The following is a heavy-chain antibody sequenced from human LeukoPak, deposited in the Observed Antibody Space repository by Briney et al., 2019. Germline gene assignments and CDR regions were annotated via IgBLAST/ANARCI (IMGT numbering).Heavy chain of an antibody. V-gene: IGHV3-23*01. CDR3: AKFTHGSGSFNPAYNWFDP. J-gene: IGHJ5*02. CDR1: GFTFSNYA. Sequence: GGSLRLSCAASGFTFSNYAKSWVRQAPGKGLEWVSAISGSGDSTYYADSMKGRFTISRDNSKNTLFLQMNSLRAEDTAVYYCAKFTHGSGSFNPAYNWFDPWGQGTLVTVSS. D-gene: IGHD3-10*01. CDR2: ISGSGDST.